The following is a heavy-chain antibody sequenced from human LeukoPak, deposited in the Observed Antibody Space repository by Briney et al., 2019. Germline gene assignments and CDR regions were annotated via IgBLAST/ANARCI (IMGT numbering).Heavy chain of an antibody. D-gene: IGHD6-19*01. J-gene: IGHJ4*02. CDR1: GYTFTSYG. Sequence: GASVKVSCKASGYTFTSYGISWVRQAPGQGLEWMGWISAYNGNTNYATKLQGRVTMTTETSTSTAYMEMRSLRSDDTAVYYCARGGPPIAVAGYYFDYWGQGTLVTVSS. CDR3: ARGGPPIAVAGYYFDY. V-gene: IGHV1-18*01. CDR2: ISAYNGNT.